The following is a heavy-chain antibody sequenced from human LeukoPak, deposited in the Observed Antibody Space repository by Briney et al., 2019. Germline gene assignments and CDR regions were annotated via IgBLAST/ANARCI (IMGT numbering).Heavy chain of an antibody. D-gene: IGHD3-22*01. CDR3: ARVGRSSGYAY. CDR2: IIPILGIA. Sequence: SVKVSCKASGGAFSSYAISWVRQAPGQGLEWMGRIIPILGIANYAQKFQGRVTITADKSTSTAYMELSSLRSEDTAVYYCARVGRSSGYAYWGQGTLVTVSS. CDR1: GGAFSSYA. V-gene: IGHV1-69*04. J-gene: IGHJ4*02.